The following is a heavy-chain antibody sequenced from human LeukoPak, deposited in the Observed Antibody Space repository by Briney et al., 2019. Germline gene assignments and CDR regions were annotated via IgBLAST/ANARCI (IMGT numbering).Heavy chain of an antibody. D-gene: IGHD6-13*01. V-gene: IGHV1-46*01. CDR1: GYTFASYY. Sequence: ASVKVSCKASGYTFASYYMHWVRQAPGQGLEWMGVINPSGGSTSYAQKFEGRVTVTRDTSTSTVSMELRSLRSDDTAVYYCASGQQLVRLDYWGQGTLVTVSS. CDR3: ASGQQLVRLDY. CDR2: INPSGGST. J-gene: IGHJ4*02.